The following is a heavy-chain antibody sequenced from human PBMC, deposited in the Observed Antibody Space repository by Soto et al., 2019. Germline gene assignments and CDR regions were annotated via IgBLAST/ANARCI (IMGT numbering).Heavy chain of an antibody. CDR3: ARSYYDLWRAGRDTWFDP. CDR2: IYYSGST. J-gene: IGHJ5*02. Sequence: SETLSLTCTVYGGSFSGYYWSWIRQPPGKGLEWIGYIYYSGSTNYNPSLKSRVTISVDTSKNQFSLKLSSVTAADTAVYYCARSYYDLWRAGRDTWFDPWGQGTLVTVSS. D-gene: IGHD3-3*01. V-gene: IGHV4-59*12. CDR1: GGSFSGYY.